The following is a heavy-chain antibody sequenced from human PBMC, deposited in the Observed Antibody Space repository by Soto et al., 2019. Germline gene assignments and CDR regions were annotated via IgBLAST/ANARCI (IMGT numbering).Heavy chain of an antibody. V-gene: IGHV6-1*01. J-gene: IGHJ4*02. CDR3: ARDSGTKVDY. CDR1: GDSVSSSSAV. CDR2: TYYRSKWYN. Sequence: KQSQTLSLTCAISGDSVSSSSAVWNWIRQSPSRGLEWLGRTYYRSKWYNDYAVSMKSRMTINPDTSQNQFSLHLNSVTPEDAAVYYCARDSGTKVDYWGQGTLVTVSS.